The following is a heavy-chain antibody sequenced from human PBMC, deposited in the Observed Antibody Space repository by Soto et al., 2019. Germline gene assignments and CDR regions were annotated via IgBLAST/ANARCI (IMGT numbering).Heavy chain of an antibody. V-gene: IGHV1-18*01. J-gene: IGHJ4*02. CDR2: ISAHNGNT. D-gene: IGHD1-1*01. CDR1: GYTFTSYG. Sequence: QVHLVQSGAEVKKPGASVKVSCKASGYTFTSYGITWVRQAPGQGLEWMGWISAHNGNTDYAQKLQGRVNVTRDTSTSSADMELRSLRSDDTAVYYCARGRYGDYWGQGALVTVSS. CDR3: ARGRYGDY.